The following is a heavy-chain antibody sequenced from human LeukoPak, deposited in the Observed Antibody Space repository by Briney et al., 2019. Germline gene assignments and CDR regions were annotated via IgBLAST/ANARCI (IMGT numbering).Heavy chain of an antibody. V-gene: IGHV4-61*02. CDR2: IYTSGST. CDR3: ARWAYSGSYGAFDI. CDR1: GGSISCGSYY. Sequence: SQTLSLTCTVSGGSISCGSYYWSWIRQPAGKGLEWIGRIYTSGSTNYNPSLKSRVTISVDTSKNQFSLKLSSATAADTALYYCARWAYSGSYGAFDIWGQGTMVTVSS. D-gene: IGHD1-26*01. J-gene: IGHJ3*02.